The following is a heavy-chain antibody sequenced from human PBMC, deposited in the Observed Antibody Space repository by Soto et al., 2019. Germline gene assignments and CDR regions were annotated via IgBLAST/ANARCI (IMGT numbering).Heavy chain of an antibody. D-gene: IGHD3-3*01. CDR1: GYTFTSYY. J-gene: IGHJ6*02. CDR3: XRDDYXXWSGYYWHGDYYGMDV. CDR2: INPSGGST. Sequence: QVQLVQSGAEVKKPGASVKVSCKASGYTFTSYYMHWVRQAPGQGLEWMGIINPSGGSTSYAQKFQGRVTMTRDTSTSTVYMELSSLRSEDTAVYXCXRDDYXXWSGYYWHGDYYGMDVWGQGTTVTVSS. V-gene: IGHV1-46*01.